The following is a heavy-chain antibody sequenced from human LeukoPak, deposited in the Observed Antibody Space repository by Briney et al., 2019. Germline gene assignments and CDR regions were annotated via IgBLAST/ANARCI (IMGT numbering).Heavy chain of an antibody. CDR2: ISSGSGTI. V-gene: IGHV3-48*04. D-gene: IGHD3-10*01. CDR3: ARDGDYYGSGSYYQGAFDI. CDR1: GFTFSSYS. J-gene: IGHJ3*02. Sequence: GGSLRPSCAASGFTFSSYSMNWVRQAPGKGLEYVSYISSGSGTIYYADSVKGRFTISRDNAKNSLYLQMNSLRAEDTAVYYCARDGDYYGSGSYYQGAFDIWGQGTMVTVSS.